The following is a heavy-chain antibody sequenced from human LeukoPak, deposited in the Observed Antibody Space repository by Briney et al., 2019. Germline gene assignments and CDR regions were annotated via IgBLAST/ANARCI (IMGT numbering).Heavy chain of an antibody. D-gene: IGHD3-10*01. J-gene: IGHJ4*02. CDR3: ARGRNGDDFHY. Sequence: SETLSLTCAVYGGSFSGYYWSWIRQPPGKGLEWIGEINHSGSTNYNPSLKSRVTISVDTSKNQFSLQLNSVTPEDTAIYYCARGRNGDDFHYWGQGTLVTVSS. V-gene: IGHV4-34*01. CDR1: GGSFSGYY. CDR2: INHSGST.